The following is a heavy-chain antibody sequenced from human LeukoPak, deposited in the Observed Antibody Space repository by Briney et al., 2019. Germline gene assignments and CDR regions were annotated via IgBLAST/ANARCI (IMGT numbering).Heavy chain of an antibody. V-gene: IGHV3-20*04. J-gene: IGHJ4*02. Sequence: PGGSLRLSCAASGFTFDDYGMSWVRQAPGKGLEWVSGIIWSGGSTGYADSVKGRFTISRDNAKNSLYLQMNSLRAEDTAVYYCAKERSESYASQWGQGTLVTVSS. D-gene: IGHD1-26*01. CDR2: IIWSGGST. CDR3: AKERSESYASQ. CDR1: GFTFDDYG.